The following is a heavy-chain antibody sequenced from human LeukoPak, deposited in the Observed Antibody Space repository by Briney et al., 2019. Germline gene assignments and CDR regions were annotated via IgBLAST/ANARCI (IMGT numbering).Heavy chain of an antibody. D-gene: IGHD5-18*01. CDR2: ISYDGIKK. V-gene: IGHV3-30*04. CDR3: AKSGYGYGLTWYFDY. CDR1: GFTFSTYA. Sequence: GGSLRLSCAASGFTFSTYAIHWVRQAPGKGLDWVAVISYDGIKKYYADSVKGRFTISRDNSKNMLYLQMNSLRAEDTAVYYCAKSGYGYGLTWYFDYWGQGTLVTVSS. J-gene: IGHJ4*02.